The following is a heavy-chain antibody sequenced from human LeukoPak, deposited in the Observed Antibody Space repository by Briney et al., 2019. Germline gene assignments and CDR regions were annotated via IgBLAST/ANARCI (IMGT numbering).Heavy chain of an antibody. V-gene: IGHV1-18*01. CDR3: ARDKGYYYDSSGYYPSDAFDI. J-gene: IGHJ3*02. D-gene: IGHD3-22*01. CDR2: ISAYNGNT. Sequence: ASVKVSCKASGYTFTSYGISWVRQAPGQGLEWMGWISAYNGNTNCAQKLQGRVTMTTDTSTSTAYMELSSLRSEDTAVYYCARDKGYYYDSSGYYPSDAFDIWGQGTMVTVSS. CDR1: GYTFTSYG.